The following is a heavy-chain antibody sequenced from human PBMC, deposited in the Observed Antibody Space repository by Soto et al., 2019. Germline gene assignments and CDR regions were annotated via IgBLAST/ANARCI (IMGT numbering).Heavy chain of an antibody. V-gene: IGHV3-30*18. CDR2: ISYDGSNK. CDR1: GFTFSSYG. CDR3: AKTRFGGVIVPVDY. D-gene: IGHD3-16*02. Sequence: QVQLVESGGGVVQPGRSLRLSCAASGFTFSSYGMHWVRQAPGKGLEWVAVISYDGSNKYYADSVKGRFTIYRDNSKNTLYLQMNSLRAEDTAVYYCAKTRFGGVIVPVDYWGQGTLVTVSS. J-gene: IGHJ4*02.